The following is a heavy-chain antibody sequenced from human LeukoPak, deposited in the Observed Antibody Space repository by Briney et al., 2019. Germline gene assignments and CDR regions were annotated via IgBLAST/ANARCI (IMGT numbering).Heavy chain of an antibody. CDR3: ARDCSSTTCQGPVLDF. D-gene: IGHD2/OR15-2a*01. CDR2: IHPSGGNS. Sequence: GASVKVSCKASGYTFTSHYVHWVRQAPGQGLEWMGMIHPSGGNSSKTQNFQGRVTMTRDTSTSTVYLELSSLRSEDTAVYYCARDCSSTTCQGPVLDFWGQGTLVTVSS. V-gene: IGHV1-46*01. CDR1: GYTFTSHY. J-gene: IGHJ4*02.